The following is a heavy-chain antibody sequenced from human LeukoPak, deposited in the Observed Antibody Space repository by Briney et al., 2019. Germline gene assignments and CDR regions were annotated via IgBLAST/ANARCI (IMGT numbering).Heavy chain of an antibody. CDR3: AKSTNWGSISDGFDI. D-gene: IGHD7-27*01. V-gene: IGHV1-2*02. Sequence: ASVKVSCKASGYCFIGYYIHWVRQAPGQGLEWMGWINPNSGGANYAQKFHGRVTMTRDTSISTVYMELTRLRSDDTAMYYCAKSTNWGSISDGFDIWGQGTMVTVAS. CDR2: INPNSGGA. J-gene: IGHJ3*02. CDR1: GYCFIGYY.